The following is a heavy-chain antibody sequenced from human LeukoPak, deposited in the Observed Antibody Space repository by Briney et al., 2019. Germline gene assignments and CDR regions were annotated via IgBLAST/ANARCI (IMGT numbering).Heavy chain of an antibody. CDR3: ARGPTYYYDSSGYLPRALYNWFDP. V-gene: IGHV3-20*04. J-gene: IGHJ5*02. CDR1: GFTFDDYG. CDR2: INWNSGST. Sequence: PGGSLRLSCAASGFTFDDYGMSWVRQAPGKGLEWVSGINWNSGSTGYADSVKGRFTISRDNAKNSLYLQMNSLRAEDTAVYYCARGPTYYYDSSGYLPRALYNWFDPWGQGSLVTVSS. D-gene: IGHD3-22*01.